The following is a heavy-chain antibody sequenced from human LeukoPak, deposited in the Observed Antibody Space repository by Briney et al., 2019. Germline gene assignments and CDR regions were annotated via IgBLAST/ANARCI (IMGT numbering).Heavy chain of an antibody. CDR1: GGSISSGGYS. CDR3: ARGPYDFWSGYYSINWFDP. Sequence: PSETLSLTCAVSGGSISSGGYSWRWIRQPPGKGLEWIGYIYHSGSTYYNPSLKSRVTISVDRSKNQFSLKLSSVTAADTAVYYCARGPYDFWSGYYSINWFDPWGQGTLVTVSS. D-gene: IGHD3-3*01. V-gene: IGHV4-30-2*01. CDR2: IYHSGST. J-gene: IGHJ5*02.